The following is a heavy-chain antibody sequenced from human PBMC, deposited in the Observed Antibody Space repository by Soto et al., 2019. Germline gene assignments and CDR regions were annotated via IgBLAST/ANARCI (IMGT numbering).Heavy chain of an antibody. D-gene: IGHD3-16*01. CDR2: IYYSGST. J-gene: IGHJ5*02. V-gene: IGHV4-59*08. CDR3: ARGLDWFDP. Sequence: QVQLQESGPGLVKPSETLSLTCTVSGGSISSYYWSWIRQPPGKGLEWIGYIYYSGSTNYNPSLKSRVTISVDTSKNQFSLKLSSVTAAGTAVYYCARGLDWFDPWGQGTLVTVSS. CDR1: GGSISSYY.